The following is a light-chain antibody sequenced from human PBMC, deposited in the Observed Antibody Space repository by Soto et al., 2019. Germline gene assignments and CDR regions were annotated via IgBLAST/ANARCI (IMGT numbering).Light chain of an antibody. CDR2: AAS. J-gene: IGKJ4*01. CDR1: QGIGSW. V-gene: IGKV1-12*01. CDR3: QQANSFPLT. Sequence: DIQMTQSPSSVSASVGDTVTITCRASQGIGSWLAWYQQKPGKAPKLLISAASSLQRGVPSRFSGSGSGTDFTPTISSLQPEDFATYYCQQANSFPLTFGGGTKVEIK.